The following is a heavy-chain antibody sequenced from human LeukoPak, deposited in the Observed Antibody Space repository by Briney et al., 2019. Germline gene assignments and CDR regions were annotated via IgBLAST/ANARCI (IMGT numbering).Heavy chain of an antibody. CDR2: INHSGST. J-gene: IGHJ4*02. Sequence: SETLSLTCAVYGGSFSGYYWSWIRRPPGKGLEWIGEINHSGSTNYNPSLKSRVTISVDTSKNQFSLKLSSVTAADTAVYYCALFVEMVHWGQGTLVTVSS. D-gene: IGHD3-10*01. CDR3: ALFVEMVH. CDR1: GGSFSGYY. V-gene: IGHV4-34*01.